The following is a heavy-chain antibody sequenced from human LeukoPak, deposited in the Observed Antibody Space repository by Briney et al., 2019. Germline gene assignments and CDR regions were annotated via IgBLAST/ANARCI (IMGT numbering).Heavy chain of an antibody. CDR2: IKQDGSEK. CDR1: GFTFSTYW. D-gene: IGHD3-10*01. J-gene: IGHJ3*02. CDR3: ASGVLWSGDAFDI. Sequence: PGGSLRFSCAASGFTFSTYWMNWFRQAPGKGLEWVANIKQDGSEKYYVDSVKGRFTISRDNAKKSLYLQMNSLRAEDTAVYFCASGVLWSGDAFDIWGQGTMVTVSS. V-gene: IGHV3-7*01.